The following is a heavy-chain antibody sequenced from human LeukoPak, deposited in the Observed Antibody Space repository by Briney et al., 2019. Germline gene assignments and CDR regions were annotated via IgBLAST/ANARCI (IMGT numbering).Heavy chain of an antibody. CDR2: IWYDGSNK. CDR3: ARDILWFGESSPDY. Sequence: SLRLSCAASGFTFSSYSMNWVRQAPGKGLEWVAVIWYDGSNKYYADSVKGRFTISRDNSRNTLYLQMNSLRAEDTAVYYCARDILWFGESSPDYWGQGTLVTVSS. D-gene: IGHD3-10*01. V-gene: IGHV3-33*08. CDR1: GFTFSSYS. J-gene: IGHJ4*02.